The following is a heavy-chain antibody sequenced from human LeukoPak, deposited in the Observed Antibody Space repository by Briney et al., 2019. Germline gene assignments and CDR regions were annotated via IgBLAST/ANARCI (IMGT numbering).Heavy chain of an antibody. J-gene: IGHJ6*02. CDR2: IYYSGST. Sequence: SETLSLTCTVSGGSISSYYWSWIRQPPGKELEWIGYIYYSGSTNYNPSLKSRVTISVDTSKNQFSLKLSSVTAADTAVYYCARDYYYYGMDVWGQGTTVTVSS. CDR1: GGSISSYY. V-gene: IGHV4-59*01. CDR3: ARDYYYYGMDV.